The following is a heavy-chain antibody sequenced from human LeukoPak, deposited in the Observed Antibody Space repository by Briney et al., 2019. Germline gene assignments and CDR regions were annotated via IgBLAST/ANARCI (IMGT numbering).Heavy chain of an antibody. CDR3: ARLPAAINGYFDP. J-gene: IGHJ5*02. CDR1: GFTFDDYG. V-gene: IGHV3-23*01. Sequence: GGSLRLSCAASGFTFDDYGMSWVRQAPGEGLEWVSAISGGGGSTYYADSVKGRLTISRDNSKNTLYLQMERLTAEDTAVYFCARLPAAINGYFDPWGQGTLVTVSS. CDR2: ISGGGGST. D-gene: IGHD2-2*01.